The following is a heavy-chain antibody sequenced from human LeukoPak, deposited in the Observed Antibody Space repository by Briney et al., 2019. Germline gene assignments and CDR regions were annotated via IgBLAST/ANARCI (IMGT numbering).Heavy chain of an antibody. CDR2: IWYDGSNK. Sequence: GGSLRLPCAASGFTFSSYGMHWVRQAPGKGLEWVAVIWYDGSNKYYADSVKGRFTISRDNSKNTLYLQMNSLRAEDTAVYYCARETVTTGPYYYYGMDVWGQGTTVTVSS. V-gene: IGHV3-33*01. CDR3: ARETVTTGPYYYYGMDV. J-gene: IGHJ6*02. CDR1: GFTFSSYG. D-gene: IGHD4-11*01.